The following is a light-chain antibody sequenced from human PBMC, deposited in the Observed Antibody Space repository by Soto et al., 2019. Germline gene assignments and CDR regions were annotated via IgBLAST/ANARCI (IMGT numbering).Light chain of an antibody. CDR2: DAS. J-gene: IGKJ1*01. Sequence: DIQMTQSPSTLSGSVGDRVTITCRASQTIRSRLAWFQQKPGKAPKLLIYDASSLESGVPHRFSGSGSGTEFTLTISSLQPDDFATYYCQQYNSYPTTFGQGTKVDIK. CDR3: QQYNSYPTT. V-gene: IGKV1-5*01. CDR1: QTIRSR.